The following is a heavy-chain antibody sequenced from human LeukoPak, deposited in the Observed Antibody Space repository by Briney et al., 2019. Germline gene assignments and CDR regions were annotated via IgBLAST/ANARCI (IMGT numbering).Heavy chain of an antibody. J-gene: IGHJ4*02. Sequence: SETLSLTCTVSGGSISSYYWSWTRQPPGKGLEWIGYIYYSGSTNYNPSLKSRVTISVDTSKNQFSLKLSSVTAADTAVYYCARGSCSSTSCYYYFDYWGQGTLVTVSS. CDR1: GGSISSYY. CDR3: ARGSCSSTSCYYYFDY. CDR2: IYYSGST. V-gene: IGHV4-59*01. D-gene: IGHD2-2*01.